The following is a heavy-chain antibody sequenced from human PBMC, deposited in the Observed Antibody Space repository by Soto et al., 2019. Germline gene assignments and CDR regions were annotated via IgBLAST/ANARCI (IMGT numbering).Heavy chain of an antibody. CDR1: GGSFSGYY. J-gene: IGHJ3*02. D-gene: IGHD3-3*01. Sequence: QVQLQQWGAGLLKPSETLSLTCAVYGGSFSGYYWSWIRQPPGKGLEWIGEINHSGSTNYNPSLNSRVTISVDTSKNQFSLKLSSVTAADTAVYYCARALTIFGVVKNAFDIWGQGTMVTVSS. V-gene: IGHV4-34*01. CDR2: INHSGST. CDR3: ARALTIFGVVKNAFDI.